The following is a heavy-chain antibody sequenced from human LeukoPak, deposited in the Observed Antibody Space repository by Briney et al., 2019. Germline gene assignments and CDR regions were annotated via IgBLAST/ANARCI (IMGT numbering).Heavy chain of an antibody. V-gene: IGHV7-4-1*02. CDR1: GYTFTDYA. CDR3: ASCNDSSGYFAY. Sequence: ASVKVSCKPSGYTFTDYAINWVRQAPGQGLEYMGWVNTNTGNPTYAQGFTGRFVFSSDSSVSTAYLQITSLRADDSAIYFCASCNDSSGYFAYWGQGTLVTVSS. CDR2: VNTNTGNP. J-gene: IGHJ4*02. D-gene: IGHD3-22*01.